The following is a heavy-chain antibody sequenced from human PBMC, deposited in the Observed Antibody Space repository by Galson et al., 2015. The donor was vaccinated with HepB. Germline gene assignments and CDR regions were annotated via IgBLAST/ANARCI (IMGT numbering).Heavy chain of an antibody. CDR1: GFAFTDYS. J-gene: IGHJ4*02. CDR3: ARSGDYGDYYFDH. Sequence: SLRLSCAASGFAFTDYSFHGVRQAPGNRLEWVAFMSFDGDDKYYANSVRGRFTISRDVSKNTLYLQMDSLRPEDTAIYFCARSGDYGDYYFDHWGQGALVTVSS. CDR2: MSFDGDDK. D-gene: IGHD4-17*01. V-gene: IGHV3-30*04.